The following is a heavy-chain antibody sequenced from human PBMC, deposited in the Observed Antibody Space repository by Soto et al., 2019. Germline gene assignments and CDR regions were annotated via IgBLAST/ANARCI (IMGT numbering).Heavy chain of an antibody. CDR3: ARGRLVRPTEND. J-gene: IGHJ4*02. Sequence: SVQVSFKASRYTFLDYDLRWVRQGPGQGLESMGWINPNTGESNYAQNFQGRVTMTRDKSISTASMELRRLTSDDTAMYHCARGRLVRPTENDWGQGTLVTVSS. V-gene: IGHV1-2*02. D-gene: IGHD6-19*01. CDR2: INPNTGES. CDR1: RYTFLDYD.